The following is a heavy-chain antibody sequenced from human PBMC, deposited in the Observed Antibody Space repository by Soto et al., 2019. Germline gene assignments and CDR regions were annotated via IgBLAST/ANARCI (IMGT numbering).Heavy chain of an antibody. CDR1: GGSISSYY. CDR2: IYYSGST. CDR3: ARETPYFDY. J-gene: IGHJ4*02. Sequence: ETLSLTCTVSGGSISSYYWSWIRQPPGKGLEWIGYIYYSGSTNYNPSLKSRVTISVDTSKNQFSLKLSSVTAADTAVYYCARETPYFDYWGQGTLVTVSS. V-gene: IGHV4-59*01.